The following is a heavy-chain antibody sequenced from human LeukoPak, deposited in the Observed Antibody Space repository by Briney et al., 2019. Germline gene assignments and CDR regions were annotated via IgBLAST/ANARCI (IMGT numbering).Heavy chain of an antibody. V-gene: IGHV4-59*01. CDR1: GGSISSYY. CDR2: IYYSGST. J-gene: IGHJ6*03. CDR3: ARGNYYMDV. Sequence: SETLSLTCTVSGGSISSYYWSWIRRPPGKGLEWIGYIYYSGSTNYKPSLKSRVTISVDTSKNQFSLKLSSVTAADTAVYYCARGNYYMDVWGKGTTVTVSS.